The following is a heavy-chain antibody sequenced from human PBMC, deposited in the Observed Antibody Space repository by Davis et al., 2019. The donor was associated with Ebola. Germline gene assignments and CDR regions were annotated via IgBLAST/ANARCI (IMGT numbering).Heavy chain of an antibody. CDR3: ARGRRYSYGPPRY. CDR2: INHSGST. CDR1: GGSFSGFY. V-gene: IGHV4-34*01. J-gene: IGHJ4*02. D-gene: IGHD5-18*01. Sequence: MPSETLSLTCDVSGGSFSGFYWSWLRQFPGRGLEWIGEINHSGSTNYNPSLKSQVTISVDTSKNQFSLKLSSVTAADTAVYYCARGRRYSYGPPRYWGQGTLVTVSS.